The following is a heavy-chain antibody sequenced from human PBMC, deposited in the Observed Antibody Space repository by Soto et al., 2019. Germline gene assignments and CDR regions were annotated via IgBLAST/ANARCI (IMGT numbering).Heavy chain of an antibody. V-gene: IGHV3-49*03. D-gene: IGHD3-16*02. CDR1: GFTFGDYA. J-gene: IGHJ4*02. CDR2: IRSKAYGGTT. Sequence: EVQLVESGGGLVQPGRSLRLSCTASGFTFGDYAMSWFRQAPGKGLEWVGFIRSKAYGGTTEYAASVKGRFTISRDDSKSIAYLQMNSLKTEDTAVYYCTRDQGRDYIWGSYRYFPLFDYWGQGTLVTVSS. CDR3: TRDQGRDYIWGSYRYFPLFDY.